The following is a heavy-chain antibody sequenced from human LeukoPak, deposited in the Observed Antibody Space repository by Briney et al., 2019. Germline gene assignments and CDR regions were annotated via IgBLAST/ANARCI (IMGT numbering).Heavy chain of an antibody. Sequence: SETLSLTCTASGGSISSSSYYWGWIRQPPGKGLEWIGSIYYSGSTYYNPSLKSRVTISVDTSKNQFSLKLSSVTAADTAVYYCARDTAMKRWGQGTLVTVSS. J-gene: IGHJ4*02. V-gene: IGHV4-39*02. CDR1: GGSISSSSYY. CDR2: IYYSGST. D-gene: IGHD5-18*01. CDR3: ARDTAMKR.